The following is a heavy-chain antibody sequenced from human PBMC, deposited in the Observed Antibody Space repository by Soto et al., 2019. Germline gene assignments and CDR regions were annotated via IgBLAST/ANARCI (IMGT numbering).Heavy chain of an antibody. D-gene: IGHD5-12*01. CDR1: SCSVSSGAFY. CDR2: MYYSGST. CDR3: AMATQRYYSYYYVMDV. Sequence: QVQLQESGQGLVKPSQTLSLTCTVSSCSVSSGAFYWSWILQPPGKGLDCIGYMYYSGSTYYNPSIQSRLTISVDTPKSQSSLKLSSVTAADTAVSFWAMATQRYYSYYYVMDVWCQGTTVTFSS. V-gene: IGHV4-30-4*01. J-gene: IGHJ6*02.